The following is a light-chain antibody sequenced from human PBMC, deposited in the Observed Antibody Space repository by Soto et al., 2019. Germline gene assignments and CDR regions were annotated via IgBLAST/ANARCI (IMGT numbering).Light chain of an antibody. J-gene: IGKJ2*01. V-gene: IGKV1-12*01. CDR3: XQANSFPFT. CDR1: QGISSW. Sequence: DIQMTQSPSSVSASVGDRVTITCRASQGISSWLAWYQQKPGKAPNLLIYAASSLQSGVPSRFSGXGSGTXXXLXXXXLQPXDFAXXXXXQANSFPFTFGQGTKLEIK. CDR2: AAS.